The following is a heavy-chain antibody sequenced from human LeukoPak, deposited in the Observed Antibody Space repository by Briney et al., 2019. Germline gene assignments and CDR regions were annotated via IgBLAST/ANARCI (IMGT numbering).Heavy chain of an antibody. Sequence: PSETLSLTCTVSDGSISSYYWSWIRQPPGKGLEWIGYIYYSGSTNYNPSLKSRVTISVDTSKNQFSLKLSSVTAADTAVYYCARASIAAAGTVADYWGRGTLVTVSS. V-gene: IGHV4-59*01. D-gene: IGHD6-13*01. CDR3: ARASIAAAGTVADY. CDR2: IYYSGST. CDR1: DGSISSYY. J-gene: IGHJ4*02.